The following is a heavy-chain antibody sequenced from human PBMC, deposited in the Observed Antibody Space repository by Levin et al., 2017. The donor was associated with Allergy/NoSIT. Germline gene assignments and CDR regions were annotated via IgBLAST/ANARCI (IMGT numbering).Heavy chain of an antibody. CDR3: ARDTTVGGEA. V-gene: IGHV3-7*03. CDR1: GFTFSNYW. Sequence: GGSLRLSCAASGFTFSNYWMTWVRQPPGKGLEWVANIKQDGTEKYYVESVKGRFTISRDNAKNSLFLQMSYLGTDDTAVYFCARDTTVGGEAWGQGTLVTVSS. J-gene: IGHJ5*02. D-gene: IGHD4-11*01. CDR2: IKQDGTEK.